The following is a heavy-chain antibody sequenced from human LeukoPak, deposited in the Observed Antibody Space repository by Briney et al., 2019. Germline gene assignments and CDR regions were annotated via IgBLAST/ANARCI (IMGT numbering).Heavy chain of an antibody. CDR1: GFTFNRNA. J-gene: IGHJ4*02. CDR2: IGGSGNKT. D-gene: IGHD6-19*01. Sequence: SGGSLRLSCAASGFTFNRNAISWVRQAPGKGLEWVSRIGGSGNKTFYADSVKGRFTISRDNSKNMVHLQMNSLTGEDTALYYCVRRGDASSGWGDHDFWGQGALVTISS. V-gene: IGHV3-23*01. CDR3: VRRGDASSGWGDHDF.